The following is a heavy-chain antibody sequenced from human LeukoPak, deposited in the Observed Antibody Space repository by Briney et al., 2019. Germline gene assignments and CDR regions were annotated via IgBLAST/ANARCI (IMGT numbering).Heavy chain of an antibody. CDR1: GYMFTSYG. D-gene: IGHD2-8*01. CDR3: ARGHRYCTNGVCYDY. J-gene: IGHJ4*02. CDR2: ISSYDGNT. V-gene: IGHV1-18*01. Sequence: ASVTVSCTASGYMFTSYGINWVRQAPGQGLEWMGWISSYDGNTNYAQRLQGRVTMTTDSSTSTAYMELRSLRSDDTAVYYCARGHRYCTNGVCYDYWGQGTLVTVSS.